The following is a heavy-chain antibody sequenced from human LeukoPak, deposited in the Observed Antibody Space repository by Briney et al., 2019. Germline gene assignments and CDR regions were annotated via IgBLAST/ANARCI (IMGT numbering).Heavy chain of an antibody. CDR1: GFTLSSYW. CDR2: IKSDGRA. J-gene: IGHJ1*01. D-gene: IGHD3-22*01. V-gene: IGHV3-74*01. Sequence: GGSLRLSCAASGFTLSSYWMHWVRQAPGKGLVWVSRIKSDGRANYADSVKGRFTISRDNAKNTVSLQMNSLRAEDTGVYYCARAPSEIGGYYPEYFRHWGQGTLVIVSS. CDR3: ARAPSEIGGYYPEYFRH.